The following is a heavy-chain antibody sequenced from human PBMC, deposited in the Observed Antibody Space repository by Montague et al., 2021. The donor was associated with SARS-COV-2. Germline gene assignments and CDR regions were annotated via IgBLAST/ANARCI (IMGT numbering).Heavy chain of an antibody. V-gene: IGHV4-59*01. J-gene: IGHJ3*02. CDR3: ARRAGYSSSWYLAFEI. CDR2: IYYSGST. CDR1: SGSISSYY. D-gene: IGHD6-13*01. Sequence: SETLSLTCTVSSGSISSYYWSWIRQPPGKGLEWIGYIYYSGSTNYSPSLKSRVTISVDTSKNQFSLKLSSVTAADTAVYYCARRAGYSSSWYLAFEIWGQGTMVTVSS.